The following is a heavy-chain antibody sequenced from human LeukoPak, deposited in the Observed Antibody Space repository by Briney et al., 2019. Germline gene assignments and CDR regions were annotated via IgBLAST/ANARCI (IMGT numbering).Heavy chain of an antibody. CDR2: INPNSGDT. J-gene: IGHJ4*02. Sequence: ASVKVSCKASGYTFTAYYLHWVRQAPGQGLEWMGRINPNSGDTEYTQKFQDGVTMTRDTSTSTAYMELSGLRSGDTAVYYCARDKYYYGSGTFYSSAVFDNWGQGTLVAVSS. D-gene: IGHD3-10*01. CDR1: GYTFTAYY. V-gene: IGHV1-2*06. CDR3: ARDKYYYGSGTFYSSAVFDN.